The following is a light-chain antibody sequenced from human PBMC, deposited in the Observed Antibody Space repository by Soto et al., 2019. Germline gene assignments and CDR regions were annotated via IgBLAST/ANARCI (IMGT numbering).Light chain of an antibody. Sequence: TQSPSTLPASVGDRVTITFRASQSVSRRLAWYQQRPGQSPRLLISGASMRASGVPVRFIGSGYGTDFTLTISRLEPEDFAVYYCLQYGDSIPWTFGQGTKVDIK. V-gene: IGKV3-20*01. CDR1: QSVSRR. CDR2: GAS. CDR3: LQYGDSIPWT. J-gene: IGKJ1*01.